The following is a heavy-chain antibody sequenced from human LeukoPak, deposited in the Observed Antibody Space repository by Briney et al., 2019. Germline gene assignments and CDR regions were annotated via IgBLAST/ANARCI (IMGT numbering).Heavy chain of an antibody. D-gene: IGHD4-17*01. Sequence: GGSLRLSCSASGFTFSSYSMNWVRQAPGKGLEWVSSISSSSSYIYYADSVKGRFTISRDNAKNSLYLQMNSLRAEDTAVYYCARGGTTVTPPLLWGRGTLVTVSS. CDR3: ARGGTTVTPPLL. V-gene: IGHV3-21*01. CDR2: ISSSSSYI. J-gene: IGHJ2*01. CDR1: GFTFSSYS.